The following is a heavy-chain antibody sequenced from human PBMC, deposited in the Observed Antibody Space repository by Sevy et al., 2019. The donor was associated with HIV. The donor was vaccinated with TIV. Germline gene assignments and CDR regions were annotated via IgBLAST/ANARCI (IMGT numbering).Heavy chain of an antibody. J-gene: IGHJ6*02. V-gene: IGHV4-39*02. CDR1: GGSITSSNYY. Sequence: SETLSLTCSASGGSITSSNYYWGWIHQPPGKGLEWIGSVYYTGLTYYNPSLKSRVTISVDTSKNQFSLTLNSVTAADTAIYYCAREPGGYDYDHGMDVWGQGTTVTVSS. CDR2: VYYTGLT. D-gene: IGHD5-12*01. CDR3: AREPGGYDYDHGMDV.